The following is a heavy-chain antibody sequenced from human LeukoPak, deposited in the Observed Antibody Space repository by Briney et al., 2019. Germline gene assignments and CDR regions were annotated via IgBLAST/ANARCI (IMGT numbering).Heavy chain of an antibody. CDR1: GFTFSSYS. D-gene: IGHD3-22*01. V-gene: IGHV3-48*04. Sequence: GGSLRLSCAASGFTFSSYSMNWVRQAPGKGLEWVSYVSDTGYSIYYADSVKGRFTVSRDNAENSLYLQMNSLRAEDTAIYYCARGLSFYYDSSGYPAIRYYFDYWGQGTLVTVSS. J-gene: IGHJ4*02. CDR3: ARGLSFYYDSSGYPAIRYYFDY. CDR2: VSDTGYSI.